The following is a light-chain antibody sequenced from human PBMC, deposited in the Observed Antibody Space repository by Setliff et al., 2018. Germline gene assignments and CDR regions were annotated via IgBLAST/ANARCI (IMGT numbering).Light chain of an antibody. CDR1: SSDVGGYNY. J-gene: IGLJ2*01. Sequence: LAQPRSVSGSPGQSVTISCTGTSSDVGGYNYVSWYQQHPGEAPKLMIYDVTKRPSGVPDRFSGSKSGNTASLTISGLQAEDETDYYCCSYAGSYTWVFGGGTKVTVL. CDR2: DVT. V-gene: IGLV2-11*01. CDR3: CSYAGSYTWV.